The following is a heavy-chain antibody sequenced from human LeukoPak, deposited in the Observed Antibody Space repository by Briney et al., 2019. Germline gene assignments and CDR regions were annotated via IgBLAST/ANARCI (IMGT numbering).Heavy chain of an antibody. V-gene: IGHV3-53*05. J-gene: IGHJ4*02. D-gene: IGHD1-26*01. Sequence: TGGSLRLSCAASGFTVSSNYMSWVRQAPGKGLEWVSVIYSGGSTYYADSVKGRFTISRDNSKNTLYLQMNSLRAEDTAVYYCARSYSGSYYRLDYWGQGTLVTVSS. CDR3: ARSYSGSYYRLDY. CDR1: GFTVSSNY. CDR2: IYSGGST.